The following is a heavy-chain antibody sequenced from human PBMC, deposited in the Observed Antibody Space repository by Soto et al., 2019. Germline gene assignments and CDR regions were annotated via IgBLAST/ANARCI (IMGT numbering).Heavy chain of an antibody. D-gene: IGHD1-26*01. CDR2: VKRKSDGETT. CDR1: GFIFGDAW. CDR3: VAGSPFAY. J-gene: IGHJ4*02. V-gene: IGHV3-15*02. Sequence: DVQLEESVGAWVRPGGSLRLACAGSGFIFGDAWLSCVRQAPGKGLEWVGRVKRKSDGETTDYAAPVTGRFTISRDDSRPTVYLQMNSLKIEDTGIYYCVAGSPFAYWGKGTLLTVSS.